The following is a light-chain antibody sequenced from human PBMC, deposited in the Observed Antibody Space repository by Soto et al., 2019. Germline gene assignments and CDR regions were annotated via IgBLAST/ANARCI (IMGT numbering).Light chain of an antibody. Sequence: IQMTQSPSSLSASVGDRVTTTCQASQNINNYLNWYQQKPGRAPKILIYDASNLEAGVPSRFRGSGSGTDFTFTISRLQPEDIATYYCQQYENLPTFGQGTRLEIK. V-gene: IGKV1-33*01. CDR3: QQYENLPT. CDR1: QNINNY. J-gene: IGKJ5*01. CDR2: DAS.